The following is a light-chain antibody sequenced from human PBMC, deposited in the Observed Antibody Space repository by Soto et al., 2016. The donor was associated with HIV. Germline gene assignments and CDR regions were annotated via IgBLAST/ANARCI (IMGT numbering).Light chain of an antibody. J-gene: IGKJ2*01. CDR2: DAS. CDR1: QGIGRF. CDR3: QQYNSYT. V-gene: IGKV1-39*01. Sequence: DIQMTQSPSSLSASVGDRVTTTCRASQGIGRFLNWYQQIAGKAPNLLIYDASTLQSGVPSRFSGSGSGTEFTLTISSLQPDDFATYYCQQYNSYTFGRGTSWRSN.